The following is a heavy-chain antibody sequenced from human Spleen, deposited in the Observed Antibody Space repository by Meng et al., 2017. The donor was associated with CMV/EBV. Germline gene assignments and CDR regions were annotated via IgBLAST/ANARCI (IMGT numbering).Heavy chain of an antibody. J-gene: IGHJ6*02. Sequence: ASVKVSCKASGYTFTGYYLQWVRQAPGQGLEWMGWINPNSGDTYYAQKFQGRVTLTRVTSVSTAYMELSGLRSDDTAGYYCARASITIFGVVIMGPDVWGQGTTVTVSS. CDR3: ARASITIFGVVIMGPDV. CDR1: GYTFTGYY. CDR2: INPNSGDT. V-gene: IGHV1-2*02. D-gene: IGHD3-3*01.